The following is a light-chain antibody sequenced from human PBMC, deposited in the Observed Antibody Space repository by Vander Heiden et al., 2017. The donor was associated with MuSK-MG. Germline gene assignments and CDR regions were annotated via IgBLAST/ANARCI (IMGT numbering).Light chain of an antibody. CDR3: QQYNSYSPWT. Sequence: DIQMTQSPSTLSASVGDRVTITCRASQSISSWLAWYQQKPGKAPKLLIYDASSLESGVPSRFSGSGYGTEFTLTISSLQPDDFATYYCQQYNSYSPWTFGQGTKVXIK. CDR2: DAS. J-gene: IGKJ1*01. CDR1: QSISSW. V-gene: IGKV1-5*01.